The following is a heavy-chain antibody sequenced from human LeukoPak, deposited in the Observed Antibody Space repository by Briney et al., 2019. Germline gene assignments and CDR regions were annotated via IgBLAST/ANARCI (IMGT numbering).Heavy chain of an antibody. V-gene: IGHV4-59*01. CDR2: TYYSGGTGDT. CDR3: ARSGAPYCFSS. CDR1: GGPISDYY. D-gene: IGHD1-26*01. Sequence: SETLSLTCSVSGGPISDYYWSWIRQSPAEGLEWIGYTYYSGGTGDTNYNPSLNIGVTISVDASKNQFSLKLNSVTAADTAVYYCARSGAPYCFSSWGQGIRVTVSS. J-gene: IGHJ5*02.